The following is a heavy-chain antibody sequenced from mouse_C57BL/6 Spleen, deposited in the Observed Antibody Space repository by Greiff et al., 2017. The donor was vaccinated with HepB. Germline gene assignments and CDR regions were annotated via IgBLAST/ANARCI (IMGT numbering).Heavy chain of an antibody. J-gene: IGHJ2*01. Sequence: QVQLQQPGAELVMPGASVKLSCKASGYTFTSYWMNWVKQRPGQGLEWIGEIDPSDSYTNYNQKFKGKTTLTVDKSSSTAYMQLSSLTSEDSAVYDCARGRYYFDYWGQGTTLTVSS. CDR1: GYTFTSYW. CDR2: IDPSDSYT. V-gene: IGHV1-69*01. D-gene: IGHD1-1*01. CDR3: ARGRYYFDY.